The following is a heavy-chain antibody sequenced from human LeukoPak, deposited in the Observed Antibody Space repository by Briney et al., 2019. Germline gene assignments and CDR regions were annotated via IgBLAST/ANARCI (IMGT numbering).Heavy chain of an antibody. Sequence: PTGGSLRLSCAASGFTFSSYWMHWVRQAPGKGLVWVSRINSDGSSTSYADYVKGRFTISRDNAKNTLYLQMNSLRAEDTAVYYCARSDHYYGSGSYLDWFDPWGQGTLVTVSS. J-gene: IGHJ5*02. CDR1: GFTFSSYW. D-gene: IGHD3-10*01. CDR2: INSDGSST. V-gene: IGHV3-74*01. CDR3: ARSDHYYGSGSYLDWFDP.